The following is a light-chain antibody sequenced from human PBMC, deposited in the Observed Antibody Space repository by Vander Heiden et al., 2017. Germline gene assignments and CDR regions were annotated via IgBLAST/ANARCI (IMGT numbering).Light chain of an antibody. V-gene: IGLV2-8*01. CDR1: SSDVGGYNY. CDR3: SSYAGSNNLVV. J-gene: IGLJ2*01. Sequence: SALTQPSSASGSPGQPVTISCTGTSSDVGGYNYVSWYPQHPGKAPKLMIYEVSKRPSGVPDRFSGSKSGNTASLTVSGLQAEDEADYYCSSYAGSNNLVVFGGGTKLTVL. CDR2: EVS.